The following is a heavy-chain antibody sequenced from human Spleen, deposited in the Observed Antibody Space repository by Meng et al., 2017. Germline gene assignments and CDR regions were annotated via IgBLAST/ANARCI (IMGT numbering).Heavy chain of an antibody. CDR3: ARDAYYDSSALFQH. J-gene: IGHJ1*01. D-gene: IGHD3-22*01. CDR1: GFTFSTYA. Sequence: GESLKISCAASGFTFSTYAMHWVRQAPGKGLEWVAVISFDGSNKYYADSVKGRFTVSRDNSKNTLYVQMNSLRAEDTAVYYCARDAYYDSSALFQHWGQGTLVTVSS. CDR2: ISFDGSNK. V-gene: IGHV3-30-3*01.